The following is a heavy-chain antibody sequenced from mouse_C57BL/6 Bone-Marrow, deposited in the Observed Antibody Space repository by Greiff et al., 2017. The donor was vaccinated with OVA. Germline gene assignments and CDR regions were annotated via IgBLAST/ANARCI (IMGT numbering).Heavy chain of an antibody. V-gene: IGHV5-4*01. D-gene: IGHD1-1*01. CDR1: GFTFSSYA. CDR3: AREGNYYGSSYGFAY. J-gene: IGHJ3*01. Sequence: EVQLVESGGGLVKPGGSLKLSCAASGFTFSSYAMSWVRQTPEQRLEWVATISDGGSYTYYPDNVKGRFTISRDKAKNNLYLQMSHLKSEDPAMDYWAREGNYYGSSYGFAYWGQGTLVTVSA. CDR2: ISDGGSYT.